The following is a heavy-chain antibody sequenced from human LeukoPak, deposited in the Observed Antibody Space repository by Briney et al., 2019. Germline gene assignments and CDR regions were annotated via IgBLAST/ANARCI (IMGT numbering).Heavy chain of an antibody. CDR1: GDTFSSYA. D-gene: IGHD6-6*01. CDR3: ARSGSIAARQGGDWFDP. V-gene: IGHV1-69*04. CDR2: IIPILGIA. Sequence: GASVKVSCKASGDTFSSYAISWVRQAPGQGLEWMGRIIPILGIANYAQKFQGRVTITADKSTSTAYMELSSLRSEDTAVYYCARSGSIAARQGGDWFDPWGQGTLVTVSS. J-gene: IGHJ5*02.